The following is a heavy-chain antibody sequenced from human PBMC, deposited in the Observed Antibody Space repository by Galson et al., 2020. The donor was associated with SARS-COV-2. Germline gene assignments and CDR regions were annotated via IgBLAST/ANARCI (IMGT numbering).Heavy chain of an antibody. CDR2: IYYSGST. CDR1: GGSISSGGYS. D-gene: IGHD2-2*01. CDR3: ARGYCSSTSCENPYYYYGMDV. J-gene: IGHJ6*02. V-gene: IGHV4-30-4*07. Sequence: SETLSLTCAVSGGSISSGGYSWSWIRQPPGKGLEWIGYIYYSGSTYYNPSLKSRVTISVDTSKNQFSLKLSSVTAADTAVYYCARGYCSSTSCENPYYYYGMDVWGQGTTVTVSS.